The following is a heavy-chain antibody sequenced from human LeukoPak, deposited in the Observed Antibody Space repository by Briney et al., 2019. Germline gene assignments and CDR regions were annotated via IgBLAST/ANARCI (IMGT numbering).Heavy chain of an antibody. V-gene: IGHV5-51*01. CDR1: GYIFPDYW. J-gene: IGHJ4*02. CDR2: IYPADSDT. CDR3: ARRIGDGYNSPFDY. D-gene: IGHD5-24*01. Sequence: GESLKISCKGSGYIFPDYWSDWVRQMPGQGLEWMGIIYPADSDTRYSPSFQGQVTISADKSINTAYLQCSTLKASDTATYYCARRIGDGYNSPFDYWGQGTLVTVPS.